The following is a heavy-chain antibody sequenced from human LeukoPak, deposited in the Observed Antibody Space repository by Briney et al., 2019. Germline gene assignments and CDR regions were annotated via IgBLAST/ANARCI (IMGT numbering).Heavy chain of an antibody. CDR2: IGGIGSI. CDR1: GFTFSSYE. V-gene: IGHV3-48*03. J-gene: IGHJ6*02. CDR3: ARRLPYYGMDV. Sequence: PGGSLRLSCAASGFTFSSYEIHWVRQAPGKGLEWVSKIGGIGSIMYADSVKGRFTISTDSAKRSLYLQMNSLRAEDTAVYYCARRLPYYGMDVWGEGTTVTVSS.